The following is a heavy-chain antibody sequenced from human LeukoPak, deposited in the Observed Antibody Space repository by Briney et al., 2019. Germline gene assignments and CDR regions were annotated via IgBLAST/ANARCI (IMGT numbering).Heavy chain of an antibody. CDR1: GYTFTSYG. D-gene: IGHD3-3*01. Sequence: ASVKVSCKASGYTFTSYGTSWVRQAPGQGLEWMGWISAYNGNTNYAQKLQGRVTMTTDTSTSTAYMELRSLRSDDTAVYYCARDTGVLRFLEWFTGLDYWGQGTLVTVSS. CDR3: ARDTGVLRFLEWFTGLDY. V-gene: IGHV1-18*01. J-gene: IGHJ4*02. CDR2: ISAYNGNT.